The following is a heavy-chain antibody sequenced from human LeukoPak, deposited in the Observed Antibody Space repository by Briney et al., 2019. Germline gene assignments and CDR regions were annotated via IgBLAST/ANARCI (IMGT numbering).Heavy chain of an antibody. D-gene: IGHD1-26*01. J-gene: IGHJ4*02. CDR3: AKSGGYGIIDY. Sequence: SETLSLTCTVSGGSISSYYWSWIRQPPWKGLQWIGYIYYIVSTNYNTSLQSRVTISGDPSKNQISLRLNSVTAADTAMYYCAKSGGYGIIDYWGQGTLVTVSS. V-gene: IGHV4-59*08. CDR2: IYYIVST. CDR1: GGSISSYY.